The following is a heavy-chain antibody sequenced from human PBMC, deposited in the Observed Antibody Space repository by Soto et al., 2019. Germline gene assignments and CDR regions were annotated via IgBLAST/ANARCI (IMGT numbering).Heavy chain of an antibody. CDR1: GFTFNAYA. CDR2: IGGSGSNR. CDR3: ARVASDYINSVDH. J-gene: IGHJ4*02. D-gene: IGHD4-4*01. Sequence: DVQLLESGGGLVQPGGSLRLSCAASGFTFNAYAMTWVRQAPGKGLEWVSAIGGSGSNRYYAGSVRGRFTISRDNSKDTVDLQMNSLRVEDTAVYYCARVASDYINSVDHWGQGLLVSVSS. V-gene: IGHV3-23*01.